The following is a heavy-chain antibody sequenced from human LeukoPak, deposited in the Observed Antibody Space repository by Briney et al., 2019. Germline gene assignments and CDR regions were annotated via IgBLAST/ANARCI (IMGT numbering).Heavy chain of an antibody. Sequence: ASVKVSCKVSGYTLTELSMHWVRQAPGKGLEWMGGFDPEDGETIYAQKFQGGVTMTEDTSTDTAYMELSSLRSEDTAVCYCATGHGEWVPRDWGQGTLVTVSS. D-gene: IGHD2-8*01. CDR1: GYTLTELS. J-gene: IGHJ4*02. CDR2: FDPEDGET. CDR3: ATGHGEWVPRD. V-gene: IGHV1-24*01.